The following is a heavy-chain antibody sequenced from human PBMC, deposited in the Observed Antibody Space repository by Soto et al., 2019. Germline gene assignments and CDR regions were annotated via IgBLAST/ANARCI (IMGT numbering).Heavy chain of an antibody. Sequence: QVQLVESGGGVVQPGRSLRLSCAASGFIFSSYGMHWVRQAPGKGLEWVAVISYEGSHTYYADSVKGRFTITRDNSKNTLYLQMTSLRHEDTAVYYCAKEVHCGGGSCSWSEGFDYWGQGTLLTVSS. V-gene: IGHV3-30*18. CDR1: GFIFSSYG. CDR3: AKEVHCGGGSCSWSEGFDY. CDR2: ISYEGSHT. D-gene: IGHD2-15*01. J-gene: IGHJ4*02.